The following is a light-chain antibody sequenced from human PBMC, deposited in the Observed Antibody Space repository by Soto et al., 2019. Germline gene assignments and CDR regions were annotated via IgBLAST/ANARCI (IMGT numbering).Light chain of an antibody. V-gene: IGKV1-33*01. CDR2: DAS. Sequence: DIQMTQSPSSLSASVGDRVTITCQASQDVRKYLSWYQQIARKAPKLLIYDASNLETGVPSRFSGSGSGTDFTFTISSLQPEDIATYYCQQRHNLPHTFGPGTKVDI. CDR3: QQRHNLPHT. CDR1: QDVRKY. J-gene: IGKJ3*01.